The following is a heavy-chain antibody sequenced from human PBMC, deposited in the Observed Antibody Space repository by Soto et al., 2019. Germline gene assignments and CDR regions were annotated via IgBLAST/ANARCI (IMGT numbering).Heavy chain of an antibody. D-gene: IGHD5-18*01. V-gene: IGHV3-30*18. CDR3: AKDGHTAMVTYFQH. J-gene: IGHJ1*01. CDR2: ISYDGSNK. Sequence: GGSLRLSCAASGFTFSSYGMHWVRQAPGKGLEWVAVISYDGSNKYYADSVKGRFTISRDNSKNTLYLQMNSLRAEDTAVYYCAKDGHTAMVTYFQHWGQGTLVTVSS. CDR1: GFTFSSYG.